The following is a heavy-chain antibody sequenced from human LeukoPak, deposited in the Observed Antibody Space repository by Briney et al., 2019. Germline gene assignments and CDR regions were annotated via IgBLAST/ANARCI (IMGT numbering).Heavy chain of an antibody. CDR1: GGSISGGGYY. D-gene: IGHD6-6*01. CDR3: AREVVYSSSSYGHYFDY. J-gene: IGHJ4*02. CDR2: IYHSGST. V-gene: IGHV4-30-2*01. Sequence: PSQTLSLTCTVSGGSISGGGYYWSWIQQPPGKGLEWIGYIYHSGSTYYNPSLKSRVTISVDRSKNQFSLKLSSVTAADTAVYYCAREVVYSSSSYGHYFDYWGQGTLVTVSS.